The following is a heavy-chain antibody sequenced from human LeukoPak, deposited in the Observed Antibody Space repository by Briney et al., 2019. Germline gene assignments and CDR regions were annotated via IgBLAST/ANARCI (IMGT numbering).Heavy chain of an antibody. CDR2: INPNSGGT. CDR3: ERPRGGRYFDWLQVGSTDYYFDC. D-gene: IGHD3-9*01. Sequence: ASVKVSCKSSGYTFTGYYMHWVRQAPGQGLEWMGWINPNSGGTNYAKKFQDRVTMTRDTSISTAYIELSRLRSDDTAVHYCERPRGGRYFDWLQVGSTDYYFDCWGQGTLVTVSS. CDR1: GYTFTGYY. J-gene: IGHJ4*02. V-gene: IGHV1-2*02.